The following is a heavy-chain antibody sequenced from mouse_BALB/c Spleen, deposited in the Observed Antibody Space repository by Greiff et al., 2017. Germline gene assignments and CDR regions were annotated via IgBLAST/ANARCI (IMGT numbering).Heavy chain of an antibody. CDR1: GYAFSSYW. V-gene: IGHV1-80*01. CDR3: ARGGGYYAMDY. CDR2: IYPGDGDT. Sequence: LVESGAELVRPGSSVKISCKASGYAFSSYWMNWVKQRPGQGLEWIGQIYPGDGDTNYNGKFTGKATLTADKSSSTAYMQLSSLTSEDSAVYVCARGGGYYAMDYWGQGTSVTVSS. J-gene: IGHJ4*01.